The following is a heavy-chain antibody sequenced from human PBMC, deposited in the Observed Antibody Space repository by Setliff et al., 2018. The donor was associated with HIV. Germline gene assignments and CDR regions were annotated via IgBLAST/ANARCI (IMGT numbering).Heavy chain of an antibody. CDR2: IYTSGST. CDR3: ARDGSGSSYYYYYVDV. Sequence: SETLSLTCTVSGGSISSYYWSWIRQPAGKGLEWIGRIYTSGSTNYNPSLKSRVATSVDTSKNQFSLKLSSVTAADTAVYYCARDGSGSSYYYYYVDVWGKGTTVTVSS. J-gene: IGHJ6*03. D-gene: IGHD3-10*01. V-gene: IGHV4-4*07. CDR1: GGSISSYY.